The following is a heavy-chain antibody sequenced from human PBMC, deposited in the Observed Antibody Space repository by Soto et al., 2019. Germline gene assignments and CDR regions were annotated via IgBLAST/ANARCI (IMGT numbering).Heavy chain of an antibody. CDR1: GYTFTGYS. D-gene: IGHD6-13*01. V-gene: IGHV1-3*01. J-gene: IGHJ5*02. Sequence: GASVKVSCKASGYTFTGYSMHWVRQAHGQRLEWMGWINAGNGNTKYSQKFQGRVTITRDTSASTAYMELSSLRSEDTAVYYCARGVPHRAAAGTGWFDPWGQGTLVTVSS. CDR3: ARGVPHRAAAGTGWFDP. CDR2: INAGNGNT.